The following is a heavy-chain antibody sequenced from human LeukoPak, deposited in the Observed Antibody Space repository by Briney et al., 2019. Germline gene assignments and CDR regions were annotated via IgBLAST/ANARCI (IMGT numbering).Heavy chain of an antibody. V-gene: IGHV1-2*02. CDR1: GYTLTELS. D-gene: IGHD2-2*01. J-gene: IGHJ4*02. Sequence: ASVKVSCKVSGYTLTELSMHWVRQATGQGLEWMGWMNPNSGNTGYAQKFQGRVTMTRDTSISTAYMELSRLRSDDTAFYYCARIRYCGGISCYYIDYWGQGTLVTVSA. CDR3: ARIRYCGGISCYYIDY. CDR2: MNPNSGNT.